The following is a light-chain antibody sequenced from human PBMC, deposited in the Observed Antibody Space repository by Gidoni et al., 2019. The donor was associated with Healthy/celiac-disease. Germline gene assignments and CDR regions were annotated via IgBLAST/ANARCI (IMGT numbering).Light chain of an antibody. Sequence: QSALTQPASVSGSPGQSITISCTVTSSDVGGYNYVSWYQQHPGRHPTLMIYDVSNRPSGVSNRFSGSQSGNTASLTISGLQAEDVADYYCSSYTSSSVVFGGGTKLTVL. V-gene: IGLV2-14*01. CDR3: SSYTSSSVV. J-gene: IGLJ2*01. CDR1: SSDVGGYNY. CDR2: DVS.